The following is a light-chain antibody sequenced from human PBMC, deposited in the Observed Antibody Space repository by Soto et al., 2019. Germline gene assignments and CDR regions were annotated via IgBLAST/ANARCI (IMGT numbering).Light chain of an antibody. Sequence: EIVLTQSPGTLSLSPGEIATLSCSASQSVNSNYLAWYQQKPGQAPRLLIYGASSRADGIRDRFSGSGSGTDFTLTISRLEPEDFAVYYCQQYGSSRWTFGQGTKVDIK. CDR1: QSVNSNY. V-gene: IGKV3-20*01. CDR2: GAS. J-gene: IGKJ1*01. CDR3: QQYGSSRWT.